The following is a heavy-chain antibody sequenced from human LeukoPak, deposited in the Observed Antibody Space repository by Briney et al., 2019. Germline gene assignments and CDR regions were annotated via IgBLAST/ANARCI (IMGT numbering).Heavy chain of an antibody. CDR3: ARDNMGSGWYMDAFDI. CDR2: IYYGGST. CDR1: GVSISSSSYY. Sequence: SETLSLTCTVSGVSISSSSYYWGWIRQPPGKGLEWIGSIYYGGSTYYNPSLKSRVTISVDTSKNQFSLKLSSVTAADTAVYYCARDNMGSGWYMDAFDIWGQGTMVTVSS. V-gene: IGHV4-39*07. D-gene: IGHD6-19*01. J-gene: IGHJ3*02.